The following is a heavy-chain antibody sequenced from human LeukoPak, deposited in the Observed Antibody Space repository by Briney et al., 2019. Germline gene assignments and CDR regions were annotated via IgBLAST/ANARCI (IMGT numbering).Heavy chain of an antibody. CDR1: GFIFSSYS. CDR3: ARVRDFSGSYAGYFDY. CDR2: ISSSGGYT. V-gene: IGHV3-21*04. Sequence: GGSLRLSCAASGFIFSSYSMNWVRQAPGKGLEWVSSISSSGGYTYYAESVKGRFTISRDHAKNSLYLQMNSLRAEDTALYYCARVRDFSGSYAGYFDYWGQGTLVTVSS. J-gene: IGHJ4*02. D-gene: IGHD1-26*01.